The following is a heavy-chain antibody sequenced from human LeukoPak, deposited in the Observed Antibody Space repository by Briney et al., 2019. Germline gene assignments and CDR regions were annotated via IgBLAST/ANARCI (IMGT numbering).Heavy chain of an antibody. Sequence: SVKVSCKAAGFTFTSSAMQWVRQARGQRLEWMGGIVLGSGSTNYAQKFQERDTITRDESTSTAYMELSSLRSEDTAVYYCASPGRTYYYDSSGSGDAFDIWGQGTMVTVSS. D-gene: IGHD3-22*01. CDR1: GFTFTSSA. V-gene: IGHV1-58*02. CDR3: ASPGRTYYYDSSGSGDAFDI. J-gene: IGHJ3*02. CDR2: IVLGSGST.